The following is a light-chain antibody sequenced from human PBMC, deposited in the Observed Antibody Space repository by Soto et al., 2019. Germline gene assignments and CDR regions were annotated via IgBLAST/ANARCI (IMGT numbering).Light chain of an antibody. V-gene: IGKV3-20*01. Sequence: EIVLTQFPATLSLSPGERATLSCRASQSGSSSYLAWYQQKPGQAPRLLIYGASSRATGIPDRFRGSGSGTDFTLTISRLEPEDFAVYYCQQYGSSPRTFGQGTKV. CDR1: QSGSSSY. CDR2: GAS. CDR3: QQYGSSPRT. J-gene: IGKJ1*01.